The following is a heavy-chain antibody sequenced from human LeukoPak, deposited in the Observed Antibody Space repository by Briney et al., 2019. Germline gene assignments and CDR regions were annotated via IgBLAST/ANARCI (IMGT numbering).Heavy chain of an antibody. D-gene: IGHD3-10*01. CDR2: IYSGGST. CDR1: GFTVSSNY. Sequence: GGSLRLSCAASGFTVSSNYMSWVRQAPGEGLEWVSVIYSGGSTYYADSVKGRFTISRDNSKNTLYLQMNSLRAEDTAVYYCARDRFYGSGSYDEDWGQGTLVTVSS. V-gene: IGHV3-53*01. CDR3: ARDRFYGSGSYDED. J-gene: IGHJ4*02.